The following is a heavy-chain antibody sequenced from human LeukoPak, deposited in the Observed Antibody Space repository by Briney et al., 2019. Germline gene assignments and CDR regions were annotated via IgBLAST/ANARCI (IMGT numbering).Heavy chain of an antibody. CDR2: ISWNSGDI. V-gene: IGHV3-9*01. CDR1: GFTFDDYV. Sequence: GGSMTLSCSASGFTFDDYVMHWVRQAPGEGLEWVSSISWNSGDIAYADSVKGRFTISRDNAKKSLYLQMNGLRTEDTALYYCAKDMGGSGSSAFDYWGQGTLVTVSS. J-gene: IGHJ4*02. D-gene: IGHD3-10*01. CDR3: AKDMGGSGSSAFDY.